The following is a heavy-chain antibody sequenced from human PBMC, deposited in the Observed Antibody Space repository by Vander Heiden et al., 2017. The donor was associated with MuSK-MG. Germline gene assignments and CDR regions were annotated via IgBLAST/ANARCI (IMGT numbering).Heavy chain of an antibody. J-gene: IGHJ4*01. CDR1: GFTFSSYA. V-gene: IGHV3-30-3*01. CDR2: ISYYGSNK. CDR3: ARDNLHIVVGSAIPPYFDY. Sequence: QVQLVESGGGVVQPGRSLRLSCAASGFTFSSYAMHWVRQAPGKGLEWVAVISYYGSNKYYADSVKGRFTISRDNSKNTLYLQMNSLRAEDTAVYYCARDNLHIVVGSAIPPYFDYWGHGTLVTLSS. D-gene: IGHD2-21*01.